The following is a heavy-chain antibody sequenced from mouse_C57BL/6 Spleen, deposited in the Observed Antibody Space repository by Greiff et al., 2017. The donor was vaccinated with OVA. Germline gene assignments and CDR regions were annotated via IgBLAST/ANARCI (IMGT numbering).Heavy chain of an antibody. CDR3: ARKGDYDGVGAMDY. J-gene: IGHJ4*01. V-gene: IGHV2-2*01. CDR2: IWSGGST. Sequence: QVQLKESGPGLVQPSQSLSITCTVSGFSLTSYGVHWVRQSPGKGLEWLGVIWSGGSTDYNAAFISSLSISQDNSKSQVFLKMNSLQADDTAIYYCARKGDYDGVGAMDYWGQGTSVTVSS. D-gene: IGHD2-4*01. CDR1: GFSLTSYG.